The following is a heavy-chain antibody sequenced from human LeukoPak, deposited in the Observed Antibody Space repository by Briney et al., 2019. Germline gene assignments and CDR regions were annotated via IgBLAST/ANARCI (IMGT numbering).Heavy chain of an antibody. CDR1: GFTFSSYA. CDR2: ISYDGSNK. V-gene: IGHV3-30*04. Sequence: GGSLRLSCAASGFTFSSYAMHWVRQAPGKGLEWVAVISYDGSNKYYADSVKGRFTISRDNSKNTLYLQMNSLRAEDTAVYYCARGYYYDSSGYYSDFDYWGQGTLVTVSS. J-gene: IGHJ4*02. D-gene: IGHD3-22*01. CDR3: ARGYYYDSSGYYSDFDY.